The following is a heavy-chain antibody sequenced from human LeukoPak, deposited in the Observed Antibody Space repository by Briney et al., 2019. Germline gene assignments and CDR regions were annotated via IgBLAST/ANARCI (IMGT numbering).Heavy chain of an antibody. J-gene: IGHJ6*03. CDR1: GYTFTSYG. Sequence: ASVKVSCKASGYTFTSYGISWVRQAPGQGLEWMGWISAYNVNTNYAQKLQGRVTMTTDTSTSTAYMELRSLRSDDTAVYYCARDRGCSSTSCPFFDYYMDVWGKGTTVTVSS. CDR3: ARDRGCSSTSCPFFDYYMDV. D-gene: IGHD2-2*01. CDR2: ISAYNVNT. V-gene: IGHV1-18*01.